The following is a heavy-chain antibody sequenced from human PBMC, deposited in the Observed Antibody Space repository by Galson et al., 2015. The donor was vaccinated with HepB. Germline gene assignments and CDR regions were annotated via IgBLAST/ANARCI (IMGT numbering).Heavy chain of an antibody. D-gene: IGHD2-2*01. Sequence: SLRLSCAASGFTFSSYAMSWVRWAPGKGLEWVSAISGSGGSTYYADSVKGRFTISRDNSKNTLYLQMNSLRAEDTAVYYCANRLEGREVPAAIDWGQGTLVTVSS. J-gene: IGHJ4*02. V-gene: IGHV3-23*01. CDR1: GFTFSSYA. CDR3: ANRLEGREVPAAID. CDR2: ISGSGGST.